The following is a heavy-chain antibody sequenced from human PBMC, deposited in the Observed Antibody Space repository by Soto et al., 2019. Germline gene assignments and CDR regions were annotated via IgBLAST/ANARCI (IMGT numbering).Heavy chain of an antibody. CDR2: ISSTSSYI. Sequence: PGGSLRLSCAASGFTFISYSMNWVRQAPGKGLEWVSSISSTSSYIYYADSVKGRFTISRDNAKNSLHLQMNSLRVEDTAVYYCARGPLIVATALHFESWGQGALVPVAS. CDR3: ARGPLIVATALHFES. CDR1: GFTFISYS. J-gene: IGHJ4*02. D-gene: IGHD5-12*01. V-gene: IGHV3-21*01.